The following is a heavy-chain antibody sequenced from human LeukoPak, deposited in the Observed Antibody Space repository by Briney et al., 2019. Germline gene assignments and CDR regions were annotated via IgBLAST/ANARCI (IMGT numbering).Heavy chain of an antibody. J-gene: IGHJ4*02. V-gene: IGHV4-31*03. CDR3: ARVRSEDYYDSSGYYFDY. D-gene: IGHD3-22*01. CDR2: IYYSGST. Sequence: SETLSLTCTVSGGSISSGGYYWSWIRQHPGKGLEWIGYIYYSGSTYYNPSLKSRVTISVDTSKNQFSLKLSSVTAADTAVYYCARVRSEDYYDSSGYYFDYWGQGTLVTVSS. CDR1: GGSISSGGYY.